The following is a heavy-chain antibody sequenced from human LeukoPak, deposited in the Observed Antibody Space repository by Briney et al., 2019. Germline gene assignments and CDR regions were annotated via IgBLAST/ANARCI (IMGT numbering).Heavy chain of an antibody. Sequence: SATVSCKASGGTFSSYAISWVRQAPRQGLEWMGRIIPILGIANYAPKFQGRVTITAHKSTSTAYMELGSLISEVTAVYYCASLNSVYSYDYSGQGTLVTVSS. V-gene: IGHV1-69*04. J-gene: IGHJ4*02. D-gene: IGHD5-18*01. CDR3: ASLNSVYSYDY. CDR1: GGTFSSYA. CDR2: IIPILGIA.